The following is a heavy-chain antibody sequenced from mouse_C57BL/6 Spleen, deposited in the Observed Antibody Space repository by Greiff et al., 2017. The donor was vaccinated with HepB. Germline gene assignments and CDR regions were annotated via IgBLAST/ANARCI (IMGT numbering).Heavy chain of an antibody. V-gene: IGHV1-4*01. CDR2: INPSSGYT. Sequence: VQLQQSGAELARPGASVKMSCKASGYTFTSYTMHWVKQRPGQGLEWIGYINPSSGYTKYNQKFKDKATLTADKSSSTAYMQLSSLTSEDSAVYYCARAAQATTLDYWGQGTTLTVSS. CDR1: GYTFTSYT. CDR3: ARAAQATTLDY. J-gene: IGHJ2*01. D-gene: IGHD3-2*02.